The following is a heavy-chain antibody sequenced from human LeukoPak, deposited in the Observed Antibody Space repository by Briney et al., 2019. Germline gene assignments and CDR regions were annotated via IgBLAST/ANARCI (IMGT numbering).Heavy chain of an antibody. V-gene: IGHV4-30-2*01. J-gene: IGHJ4*02. CDR3: ARGGVGYCSSTSCYNGLAFDY. CDR1: GGSDSSGGYS. CDR2: IYHSGST. D-gene: IGHD2-2*02. Sequence: SETLSLTCAVSGGSDSSGGYSWSWIREPPGKGLEWIVYIYHSGSTYYNPSLKSRVTISVDRSKNQFSLKLSSVTAADTAVYYCARGGVGYCSSTSCYNGLAFDYWGQGTLVTVSS.